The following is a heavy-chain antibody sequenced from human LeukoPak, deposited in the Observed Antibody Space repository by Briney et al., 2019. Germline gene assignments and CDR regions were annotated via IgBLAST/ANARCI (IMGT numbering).Heavy chain of an antibody. CDR2: ISAYNGNT. D-gene: IGHD2-2*01. CDR3: ARRGVPAATNYFDY. J-gene: IGHJ4*02. CDR1: GYTFTSYG. V-gene: IGHV1-18*04. Sequence: ASVKVSCKASGYTFTSYGISWVRQAPGQGLEWMGWISAYNGNTNYAQKLQGRVTMTTDTSTSTTYMELRSLRSDDTAVYYCARRGVPAATNYFDYWSQGTLVTVSS.